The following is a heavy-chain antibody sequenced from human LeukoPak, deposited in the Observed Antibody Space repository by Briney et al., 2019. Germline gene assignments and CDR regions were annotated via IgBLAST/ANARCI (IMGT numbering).Heavy chain of an antibody. V-gene: IGHV3-33*06. J-gene: IGHJ1*01. CDR2: IWYDGSNK. D-gene: IGHD3-16*02. CDR1: GFTFSSYG. CDR3: AKGSAVWGSYRSWPEYFQH. Sequence: GRSLRLSCAASGFTFSSYGMHWVRQAPGKGLEWAAVIWYDGSNKYYADSVKGRFTISRDNSKNTLYLQMNSLRAEDTAVYYCAKGSAVWGSYRSWPEYFQHWGQGTLVTVSS.